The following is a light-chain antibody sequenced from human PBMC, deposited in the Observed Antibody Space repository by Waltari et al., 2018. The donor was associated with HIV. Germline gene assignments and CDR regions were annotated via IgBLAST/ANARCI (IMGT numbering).Light chain of an antibody. CDR3: ATWDDSLNGRV. Sequence: QSVLTQPPSASGTPGQRVTISCSGSSSNIGSNTVNWYQQLPGTAPKLLSYSNYHRPSGVPDGSPGSKSGTSASLAISGLQSEDEADYYCATWDDSLNGRVFGGGTKLTVL. J-gene: IGLJ3*02. CDR2: SNY. V-gene: IGLV1-44*01. CDR1: SSNIGSNT.